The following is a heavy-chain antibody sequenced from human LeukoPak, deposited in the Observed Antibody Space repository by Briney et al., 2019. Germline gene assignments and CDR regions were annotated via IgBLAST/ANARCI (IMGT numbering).Heavy chain of an antibody. V-gene: IGHV1-2*02. CDR3: ARDLSLVVSNPLDY. J-gene: IGHJ4*02. D-gene: IGHD3-22*01. CDR2: INPNSGGT. CDR1: GYTFTGYY. Sequence: ASVKVSCKASGYTFTGYYMHWVRQAPGQGLEWMGWINPNSGGTNYAQKLQGRVTMTTDTSTSTAYMELRSLRSDDTAVYYCARDLSLVVSNPLDYWGQGTLVTVSS.